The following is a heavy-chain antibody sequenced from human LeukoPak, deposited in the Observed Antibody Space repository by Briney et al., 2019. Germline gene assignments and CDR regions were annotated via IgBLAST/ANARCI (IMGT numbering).Heavy chain of an antibody. CDR1: GITFSSYS. D-gene: IGHD3-22*01. CDR3: ARGDYYDSSGYYHDAFDI. V-gene: IGHV3-48*01. Sequence: GGTLRLSCAASGITFSSYSMNWVRQVPGKGLEWVSYISSSSSTIYYADSVKGRFTISRDNAKNSLYLQMNSLRAEDTAVYYCARGDYYDSSGYYHDAFDIWGQGTMVTVSS. CDR2: ISSSSSTI. J-gene: IGHJ3*02.